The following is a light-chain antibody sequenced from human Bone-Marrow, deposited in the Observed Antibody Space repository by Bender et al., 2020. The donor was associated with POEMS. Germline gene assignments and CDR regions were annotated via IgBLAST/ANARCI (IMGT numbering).Light chain of an antibody. CDR1: SSNIGAGFD. CDR2: ANN. Sequence: QSVLTQPPSVSEAPGPRVTISCTGSSSNIGAGFDVHWYLQLPGTAPKLLIYANNNRPSGVPDRFSGSKSGTSASLAITGLQAEDEGDYYCSSWDDSLSGWVFGGGTKLTVL. V-gene: IGLV1-40*01. J-gene: IGLJ3*02. CDR3: SSWDDSLSGWV.